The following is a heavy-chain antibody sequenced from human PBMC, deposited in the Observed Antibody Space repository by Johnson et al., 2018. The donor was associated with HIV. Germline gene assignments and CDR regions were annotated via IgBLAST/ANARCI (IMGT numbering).Heavy chain of an antibody. J-gene: IGHJ3*02. D-gene: IGHD1-7*01. V-gene: IGHV3-9*01. Sequence: VQLVESGGDLAQPGRSLRLSCAASGFSFDDSAMHWVRQAPGKGLEWVSGISWNSGSIGYADSGKGRFTISRDNAKNSLYLQMNSLRPEDTALYYCVKDRGELLVSDDAFDIWGQGTMVTVSS. CDR3: VKDRGELLVSDDAFDI. CDR1: GFSFDDSA. CDR2: ISWNSGSI.